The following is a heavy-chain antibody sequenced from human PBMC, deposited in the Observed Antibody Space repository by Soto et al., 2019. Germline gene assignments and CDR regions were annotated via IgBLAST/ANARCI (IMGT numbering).Heavy chain of an antibody. Sequence: TLSLTCAVYGGSFSGHFWSWIRQPPGKGLEWIGEINHSGSTNFNASLKSRVTISVDTSKNQFSLKVNSLTAADTAVYYCARGISMIVEAQRDAPDKYYFDSWGQGTVVTVSS. J-gene: IGHJ4*02. CDR3: ARGISMIVEAQRDAPDKYYFDS. CDR1: GGSFSGHF. CDR2: INHSGST. D-gene: IGHD3-22*01. V-gene: IGHV4-34*01.